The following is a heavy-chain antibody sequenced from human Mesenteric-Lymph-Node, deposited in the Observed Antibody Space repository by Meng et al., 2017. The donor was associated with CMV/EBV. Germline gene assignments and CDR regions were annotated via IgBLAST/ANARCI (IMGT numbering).Heavy chain of an antibody. D-gene: IGHD2-2*01. Sequence: SETLSLTCTVSGGSVSSGSYYWSWIRQPPGKGLEWIGYIYYSGSTTYNPSLKSRVTISVDTSKNQFSLKLSSVTAADTAVYYCAREGNQLLGYYYYGMDVWGQGTTVTVSS. CDR3: AREGNQLLGYYYYGMDV. CDR1: GGSVSSGSYY. CDR2: IYYSGST. J-gene: IGHJ6*02. V-gene: IGHV4-61*01.